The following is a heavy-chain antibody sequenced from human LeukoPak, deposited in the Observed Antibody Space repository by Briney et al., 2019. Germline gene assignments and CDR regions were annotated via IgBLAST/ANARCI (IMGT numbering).Heavy chain of an antibody. CDR2: IKQDGSEK. CDR1: GFTFSSCW. D-gene: IGHD5-12*01. J-gene: IGHJ4*02. V-gene: IGHV3-7*01. CDR3: ARLSWLRYENY. Sequence: GGSLRLSCAASGFTFSSCWMGWVRQAPGKGLEWVANIKQDGSEKYCVDSVKGRFTISRDNAKNSLHLQMNSLRAEDTAVYYCARLSWLRYENYWGQGTLVTVSS.